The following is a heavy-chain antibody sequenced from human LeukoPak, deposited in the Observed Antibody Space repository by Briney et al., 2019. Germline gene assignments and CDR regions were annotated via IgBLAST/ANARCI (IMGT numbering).Heavy chain of an antibody. V-gene: IGHV3-48*03. CDR2: ISSSGSTI. Sequence: GGSLRLSCAASGFTFSSYEMNGVRQAPGKGLEWVSYISSSGSTIYYADSVKGRFTMSRDNANNSLYLQMNSLRAEDTAVYYCARVSYGYNQEGSPDDYWGQGTLVTVYS. J-gene: IGHJ4*02. CDR3: ARVSYGYNQEGSPDDY. CDR1: GFTFSSYE. D-gene: IGHD5-24*01.